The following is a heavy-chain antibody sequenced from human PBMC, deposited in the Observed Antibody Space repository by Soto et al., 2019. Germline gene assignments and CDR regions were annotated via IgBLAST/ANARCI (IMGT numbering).Heavy chain of an antibody. J-gene: IGHJ4*02. CDR2: ISSSGSTI. CDR3: TRAAWFPYLSFY. V-gene: IGHV3-48*03. D-gene: IGHD3-10*01. CDR1: GFTFSSYE. Sequence: PGGSLRLSCSASGFTFSSYEMNWVRQAPGKGLEWVSYISSSGSTIYYADSVKGRFTISRDNANNSVYLQMDSLRAEDTALYYCTRAAWFPYLSFYWGQGALVTVSS.